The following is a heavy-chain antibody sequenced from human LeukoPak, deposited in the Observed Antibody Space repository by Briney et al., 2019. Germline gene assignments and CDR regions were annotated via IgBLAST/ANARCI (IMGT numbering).Heavy chain of an antibody. CDR3: ARTAPDSSDYYTRFDY. CDR2: IYTSGST. V-gene: IGHV4-4*07. Sequence: LDTLSLTCTVSGASISGYYWSWIRQPAGKGLEWIGRIYTSGSTNYNPSLKSRVTMSVDTSKNQFFLKLSSVTAADTAVYYCARTAPDSSDYYTRFDYWGQGTLVTVSS. J-gene: IGHJ4*02. CDR1: GASISGYY. D-gene: IGHD3-22*01.